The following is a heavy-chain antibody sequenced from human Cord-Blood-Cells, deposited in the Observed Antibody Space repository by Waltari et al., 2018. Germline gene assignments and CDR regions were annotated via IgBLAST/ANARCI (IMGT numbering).Heavy chain of an antibody. CDR1: GGTFSSFA. CDR3: ARGRQLEYFQH. Sequence: QVQLVQSGAEVKQPGSSWKVCCKASGGTFSSFAISWVRQAPGQGLEWMGGIIPIFGTANYAQKFQGRVTITADESTSTTYMELSSLRSEDTAVYYCARGRQLEYFQHWGQGTLVTVSS. V-gene: IGHV1-69*01. J-gene: IGHJ1*01. CDR2: IIPIFGTA. D-gene: IGHD6-13*01.